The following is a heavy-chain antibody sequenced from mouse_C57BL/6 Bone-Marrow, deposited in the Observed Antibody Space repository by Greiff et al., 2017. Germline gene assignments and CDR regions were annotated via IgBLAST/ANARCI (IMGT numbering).Heavy chain of an antibody. Sequence: EVQLQQSGPELVKPGASVKISCKASGYTFTDYYMNWVKQSHGKSLEWIGDINPNNGGTSYNQKFKGKATLTVDKSSSTAYMELRSLTSEDSAVYYCASFYYGILYAMDYWGQGTSVTVSS. CDR2: INPNNGGT. CDR3: ASFYYGILYAMDY. J-gene: IGHJ4*01. D-gene: IGHD2-1*01. CDR1: GYTFTDYY. V-gene: IGHV1-26*01.